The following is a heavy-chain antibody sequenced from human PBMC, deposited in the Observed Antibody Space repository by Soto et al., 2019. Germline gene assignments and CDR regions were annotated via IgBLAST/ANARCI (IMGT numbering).Heavy chain of an antibody. D-gene: IGHD6-13*01. Sequence: GGSLRLSCAASGFTFRSLTMNWVRQAPGKGLEWVSTISSNSAYIYYTDALRGRFTISRDNAKNSLHLQMNSLRAEDTAVYYCTRDASRDSSARGWFDPWGPGTLVTVSS. CDR2: ISSNSAYI. CDR3: TRDASRDSSARGWFDP. J-gene: IGHJ5*02. CDR1: GFTFRSLT. V-gene: IGHV3-21*01.